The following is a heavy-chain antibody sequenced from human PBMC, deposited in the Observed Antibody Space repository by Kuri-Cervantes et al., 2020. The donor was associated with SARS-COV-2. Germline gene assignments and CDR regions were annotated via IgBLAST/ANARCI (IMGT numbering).Heavy chain of an antibody. V-gene: IGHV4-34*01. Sequence: ESLKISCTFSGVSFSGYYWSWIRQPPGKGLEWIGEIHGSGGATYNSSLKSRVTLSVDASKNQFSLRLTSVTAADTAVYYCGSPAGGYKSGFDSLGFWGQGTLVTVSS. CDR2: IHGSGGA. D-gene: IGHD5-18*01. CDR3: GSPAGGYKSGFDSLGF. J-gene: IGHJ4*02. CDR1: GVSFSGYY.